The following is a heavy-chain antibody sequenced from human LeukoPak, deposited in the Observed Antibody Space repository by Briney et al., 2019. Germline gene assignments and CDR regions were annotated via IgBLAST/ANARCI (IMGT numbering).Heavy chain of an antibody. Sequence: GGSLTLSCVASGFSFTNAWMNWVRQAPGKGLEWVGRSKSKTDGGTTEYAAPVKGRFTISRDDSKNTLYLQMNSLKSEDTAVYYCTTRHYGDFDYWGQGTLVTVSS. V-gene: IGHV3-15*01. CDR1: GFSFTNAW. CDR2: SKSKTDGGTT. D-gene: IGHD4-17*01. CDR3: TTRHYGDFDY. J-gene: IGHJ4*02.